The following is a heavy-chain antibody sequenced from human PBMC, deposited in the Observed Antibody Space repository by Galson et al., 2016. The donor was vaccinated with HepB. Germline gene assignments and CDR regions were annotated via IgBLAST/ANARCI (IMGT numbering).Heavy chain of an antibody. CDR2: INPDSGVT. D-gene: IGHD1-26*01. Sequence: SVKVFCKASGYTFTGYYMHWVRQAPGQGLEWMGWINPDSGVTSYAQKFQGRVTMTRDTSISTVYMELSRLKSDDTAIYYCARDRYSGSYYVGAFDIWGQGTMVTVS. CDR3: ARDRYSGSYYVGAFDI. J-gene: IGHJ3*02. V-gene: IGHV1-2*02. CDR1: GYTFTGYY.